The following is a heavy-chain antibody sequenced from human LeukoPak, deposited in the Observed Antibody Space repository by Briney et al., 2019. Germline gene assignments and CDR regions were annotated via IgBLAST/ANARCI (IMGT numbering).Heavy chain of an antibody. D-gene: IGHD1-26*01. V-gene: IGHV3-48*03. J-gene: IGHJ4*02. CDR1: GFTFSSYE. CDR2: ISTSYDTI. CDR3: ATGVGATYY. Sequence: GGSLRLSCAASGFTFSSYEMNWVRQAPGKGLEWVSYISTSYDTIFYADSVKGRFTISRDNAKNSLYLQMNSLRAEDTAVYYRATGVGATYYWGQGTLVTVSS.